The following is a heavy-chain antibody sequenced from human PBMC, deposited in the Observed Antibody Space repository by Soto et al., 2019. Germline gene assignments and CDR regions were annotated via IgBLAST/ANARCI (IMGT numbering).Heavy chain of an antibody. CDR2: IPYDGVDI. CDR1: GFTFSNYG. V-gene: IGHV3-30*02. D-gene: IGHD3-10*01. Sequence: PGGSLRLSCAASGFTFSNYGMHWVRQPPGKGLDWVAFIPYDGVDINYADSVRGRFDISRDNSKKTVYLQMKSLRVDDTAVYYCAKPRFGELFDSWGQGTPVTVSS. CDR3: AKPRFGELFDS. J-gene: IGHJ5*01.